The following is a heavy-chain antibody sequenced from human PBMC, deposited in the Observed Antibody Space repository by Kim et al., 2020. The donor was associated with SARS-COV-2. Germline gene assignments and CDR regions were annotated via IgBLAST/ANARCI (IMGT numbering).Heavy chain of an antibody. J-gene: IGHJ1*01. CDR2: ISGDASGT. CDR1: GFRFGSYG. D-gene: IGHD3-22*01. Sequence: GGSLRLSCAASGFRFGSYGMNWVRQAPGQGPEWVSAISGDASGTFYRDSVRGRFTISRDNSKNTLYLQMDSLRAEDTAVYYCAKGFIDGSGFYGYFHHWGQGTLVTVSS. V-gene: IGHV3-23*01. CDR3: AKGFIDGSGFYGYFHH.